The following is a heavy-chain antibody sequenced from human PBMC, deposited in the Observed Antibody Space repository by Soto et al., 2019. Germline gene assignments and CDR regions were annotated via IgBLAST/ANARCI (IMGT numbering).Heavy chain of an antibody. D-gene: IGHD5-12*01. V-gene: IGHV4-31*03. CDR3: ARDGRWLQLGGALDV. CDR1: GGSISSGGYY. J-gene: IGHJ6*02. CDR2: IYYSGNT. Sequence: QVQLQESGPGLVKPSQTLSLTCTVSGGSISSGGYYWSWIRQHPGKGLEWIGYIYYSGNTYYDPSLKSRATTSVIPANNRLTPKLSSLTAADTAMYCCARDGRWLQLGGALDVWGQGTTVTVSS.